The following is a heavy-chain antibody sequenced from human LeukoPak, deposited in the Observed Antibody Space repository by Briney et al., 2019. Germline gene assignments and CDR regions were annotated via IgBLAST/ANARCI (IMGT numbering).Heavy chain of an antibody. J-gene: IGHJ6*04. Sequence: GGSLRLSCAASGFTFSSYSMNWVRQAPGKGLEWVSSISSSSSYIYYADSVKGRFTISRDNAKNSLYLQMNSLRAEDTAVYYCARDDIVVVPAAPDQIYYYYGRDVWGKGTTVTVSS. V-gene: IGHV3-21*01. CDR2: ISSSSSYI. CDR1: GFTFSSYS. D-gene: IGHD2-2*01. CDR3: ARDDIVVVPAAPDQIYYYYGRDV.